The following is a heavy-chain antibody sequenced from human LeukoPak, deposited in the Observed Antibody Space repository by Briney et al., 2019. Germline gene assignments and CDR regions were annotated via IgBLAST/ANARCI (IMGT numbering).Heavy chain of an antibody. D-gene: IGHD3-16*01. CDR2: IYYSGTT. CDR3: ARDFRYAAYGMDV. CDR1: GGSFSGYY. V-gene: IGHV4-34*01. Sequence: SETLSLTCAVYGGSFSGYYWGWIRQTPEKGLEWIGSIYYSGTTSYNTSLKSRVTISIDTSKNQFSLKLSSVTSADTAVYYCARDFRYAAYGMDVWGQGTTVTVSS. J-gene: IGHJ6*02.